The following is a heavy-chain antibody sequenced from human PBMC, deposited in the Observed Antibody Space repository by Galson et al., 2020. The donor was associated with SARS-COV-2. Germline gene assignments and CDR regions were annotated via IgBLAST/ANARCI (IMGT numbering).Heavy chain of an antibody. Sequence: SETLSLTCTVSGGSIGSGDYYCSWVRQTPGKGLEWIGYMYYTGSSYYNSSLKRRSTISLDTSKNQFSLRLSSVTAADTAVYFCASGRESSCRFEYWGQGILVTVSS. V-gene: IGHV4-30-4*01. J-gene: IGHJ4*02. CDR1: GGSIGSGDYY. CDR3: ASGRESSCRFEY. CDR2: MYYTGSS.